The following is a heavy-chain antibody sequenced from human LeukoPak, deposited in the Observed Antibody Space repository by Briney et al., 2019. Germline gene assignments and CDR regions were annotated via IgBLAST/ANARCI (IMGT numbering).Heavy chain of an antibody. V-gene: IGHV3-49*04. D-gene: IGHD3-22*01. CDR3: WVCYYDSSGYCDF. CDR2: IRSKASGGTT. J-gene: IGHJ4*02. Sequence: GGSLRLSCTASGFTFGDYAMSWVRQAPGKGLEWVGFIRSKASGGTTEYAASVKGRFTISRDDSKSITYLQMNSLKTEDTAVYYCWVCYYDSSGYCDFWGQGTMVTVSS. CDR1: GFTFGDYA.